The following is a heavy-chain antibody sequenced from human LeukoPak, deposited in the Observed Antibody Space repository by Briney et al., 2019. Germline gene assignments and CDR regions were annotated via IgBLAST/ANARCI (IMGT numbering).Heavy chain of an antibody. CDR3: ARGRTAVAGPGAFDI. D-gene: IGHD6-19*01. V-gene: IGHV4-59*01. J-gene: IGHJ3*02. CDR2: IYYSGST. CDR1: GGPISSYY. Sequence: SETLSLTCTVSGGPISSYYWSWIRQPPGKGLEWIGYIYYSGSTNYNPSLKSRVTISVDTSKNQFSLKLSSVTAADTAVYYCARGRTAVAGPGAFDIWGQGTVVTVSS.